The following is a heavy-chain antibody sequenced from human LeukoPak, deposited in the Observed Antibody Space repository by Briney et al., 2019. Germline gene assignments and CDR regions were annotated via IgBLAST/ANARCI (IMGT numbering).Heavy chain of an antibody. J-gene: IGHJ6*03. Sequence: ASVKVSCKASGYTFTGYYMRWVRQAPGQGLEGMGWINPNSGGTNYAQKFQGRVTMTRDTSISTAYMELSRLRSDDTAVYYCARGSPPPYYYYYMDVWGKGTTVTVSS. D-gene: IGHD2-15*01. CDR3: ARGSPPPYYYYYMDV. CDR1: GYTFTGYY. V-gene: IGHV1-2*02. CDR2: INPNSGGT.